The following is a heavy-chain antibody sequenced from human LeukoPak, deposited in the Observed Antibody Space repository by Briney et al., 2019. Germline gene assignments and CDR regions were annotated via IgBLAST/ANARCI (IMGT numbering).Heavy chain of an antibody. D-gene: IGHD1-14*01. CDR1: GFTFSSYA. CDR3: AKEKAYRGYFDY. V-gene: IGHV3-23*01. CDR2: ISGSGGST. J-gene: IGHJ4*02. Sequence: GGSLRLSCAASGFTFSSYAMSWVRQAPGKGLEWVSAISGSGGSTYYTDSVKGRFTISRDNSKNTLYPQMNSLRAEDTAVYYCAKEKAYRGYFDYWAREPWSPSPQ.